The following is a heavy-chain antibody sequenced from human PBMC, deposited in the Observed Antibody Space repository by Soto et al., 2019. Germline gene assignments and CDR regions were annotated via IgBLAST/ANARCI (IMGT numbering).Heavy chain of an antibody. CDR1: GDTISSSTCC. CDR2: FYYNGNT. D-gene: IGHD1-1*01. V-gene: IGHV4-39*01. CDR3: ARSHGLDIGAYY. Sequence: SQTLCLTSSVSGDTISSSTCCRAVIRQPPGKGLEWIASFYYNGNTYYNPSLKSRVTIFVDTSKNQFSLKLSSVTAADTAVYYCARSHGLDIGAYYCGPGIQVTVYS. J-gene: IGHJ4*02.